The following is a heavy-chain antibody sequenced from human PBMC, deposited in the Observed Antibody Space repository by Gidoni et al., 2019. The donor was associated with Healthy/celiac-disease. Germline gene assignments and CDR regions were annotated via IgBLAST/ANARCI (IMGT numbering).Heavy chain of an antibody. J-gene: IGHJ3*02. CDR2: IKSKTDGGTT. Sequence: EVQLVESGAGSVKPGGSLRPSCAASGSPLSNAWSSWVRRTPGKGLEWVGRIKSKTDGGTTDYAAPVKSRFTISRDESKNTLYLQMSSLNTEDTAVYYCTTDKGDSGSCTEAFDIWGQGTMVTVSS. CDR1: GSPLSNAW. V-gene: IGHV3-15*01. CDR3: TTDKGDSGSCTEAFDI. D-gene: IGHD1-26*01.